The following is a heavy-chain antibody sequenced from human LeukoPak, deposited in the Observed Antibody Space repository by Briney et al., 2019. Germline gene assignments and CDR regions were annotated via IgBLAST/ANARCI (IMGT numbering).Heavy chain of an antibody. CDR2: ITSSGGST. CDR3: AKGSASGRPYYFDY. CDR1: GFTFSSYA. J-gene: IGHJ4*02. D-gene: IGHD2-15*01. V-gene: IGHV3-23*01. Sequence: GGSLRLSCAVSGFTFSSYAMRWVRQAPGKGLEWVSGITSSGGSTYHADSVKGRFTISRDNSKNTLFLQMSSLRAEDSAIFYCAKGSASGRPYYFDYWGQGILVTVSS.